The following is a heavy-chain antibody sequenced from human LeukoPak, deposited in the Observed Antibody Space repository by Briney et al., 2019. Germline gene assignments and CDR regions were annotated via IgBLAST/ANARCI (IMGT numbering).Heavy chain of an antibody. D-gene: IGHD3-10*01. Sequence: PGGSLRLSCAASGFTFSTYAMSWVRQAPGKGLEWVSAISGSGGATYYADSVKGRFTISRDNSKNTLYLQMNSLRAEDTAVYYCAKVVGGSGSYYPLFDYWGQGTLVTVSS. V-gene: IGHV3-23*01. CDR3: AKVVGGSGSYYPLFDY. CDR1: GFTFSTYA. J-gene: IGHJ4*02. CDR2: ISGSGGAT.